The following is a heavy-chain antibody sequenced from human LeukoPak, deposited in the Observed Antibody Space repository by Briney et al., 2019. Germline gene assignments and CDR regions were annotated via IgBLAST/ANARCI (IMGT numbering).Heavy chain of an antibody. D-gene: IGHD2-21*01. CDR2: ISSTANGYAT. J-gene: IGHJ2*01. V-gene: IGHV3-73*01. Sequence: GGSLRLSCAASGFTFSGSALHWVRQASGKGLEWVGRISSTANGYATAYAASVKVRFTISRDDSKNTAYLQMDSLRAEDTALYYCTKDAYSGDCCDWYFDLWGRGTLVTVSS. CDR3: TKDAYSGDCCDWYFDL. CDR1: GFTFSGSA.